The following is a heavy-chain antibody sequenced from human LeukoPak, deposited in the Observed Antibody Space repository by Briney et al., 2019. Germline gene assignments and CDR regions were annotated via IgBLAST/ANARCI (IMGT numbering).Heavy chain of an antibody. CDR3: ARQDVNWYFDL. J-gene: IGHJ2*01. CDR2: IYYSGST. V-gene: IGHV4-59*08. D-gene: IGHD5-24*01. CDR1: GGSFSSYY. Sequence: SETLSLTCAVYGGSFSSYYWSWIRQPPGKGLEWIGYIYYSGSTNYNPSLKSRVTISVDTSKNQFSLKLSSVTAADTAVYYCARQDVNWYFDLWGRGTLVTVSS.